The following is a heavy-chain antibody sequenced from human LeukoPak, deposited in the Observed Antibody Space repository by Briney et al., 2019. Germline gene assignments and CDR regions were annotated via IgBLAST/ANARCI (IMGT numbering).Heavy chain of an antibody. CDR1: GYTFTGYY. Sequence: ASVKVSCKASGYTFTGYYMHWVRQAPGQGLEWMGWINPNSGGTTYAQKFQGRVTMTRDTSISTAYMELSRLRSDDTDVYYCAREEGSSPCFGYWGQGTLVTVSS. J-gene: IGHJ4*02. CDR3: AREEGSSPCFGY. D-gene: IGHD6-6*01. CDR2: INPNSGGT. V-gene: IGHV1-2*02.